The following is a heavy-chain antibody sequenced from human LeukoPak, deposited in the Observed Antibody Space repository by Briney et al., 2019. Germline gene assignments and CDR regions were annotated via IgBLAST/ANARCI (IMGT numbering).Heavy chain of an antibody. CDR2: FDPEDGET. D-gene: IGHD2-21*02. CDR1: GYTLTELS. V-gene: IGHV1-24*01. J-gene: IGHJ4*02. CDR3: ATAPSYCGGDCPFDY. Sequence: ASVKASCKVSGYTLTELSMHWVRQAPGKGLEWMGGFDPEDGETIYAQKFQGRVTMTEDTSTDTAYMELSSLRSEDTAVYYCATAPSYCGGDCPFDYWGQGTLVTVSS.